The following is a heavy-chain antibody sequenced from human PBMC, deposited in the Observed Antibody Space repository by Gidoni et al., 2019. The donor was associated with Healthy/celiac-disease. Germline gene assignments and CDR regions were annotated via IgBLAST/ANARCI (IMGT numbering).Heavy chain of an antibody. Sequence: QVQLQESGPGLVQPSETLSLTRTVSVGSISSYYWRWIRQPPGKGLEWIGYIYYSGSTNYNPSLKSRVTISVDTSKNQFSLKLSSVTAADTAVYYGAREEIGHFDYWGQGTLVTVSS. CDR2: IYYSGST. CDR3: AREEIGHFDY. CDR1: VGSISSYY. V-gene: IGHV4-59*01. J-gene: IGHJ4*02.